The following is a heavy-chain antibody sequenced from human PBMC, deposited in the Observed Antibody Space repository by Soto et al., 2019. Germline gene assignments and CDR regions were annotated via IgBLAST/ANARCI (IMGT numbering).Heavy chain of an antibody. V-gene: IGHV3-30-3*01. CDR2: ISYDGSNK. CDR1: GFTFSSYA. J-gene: IGHJ6*02. Sequence: PGGSLRLSCAASGFTFSSYAMHWVRQAPGKGLEWVAVISYDGSNKYYADSVKGRFTISRDNSKNTLYLQMNSLRAEDTAVYYCARDHSDRYCSSTSCYPPQGYYYYGMDVWGQGTTVTVSS. CDR3: ARDHSDRYCSSTSCYPPQGYYYYGMDV. D-gene: IGHD2-2*01.